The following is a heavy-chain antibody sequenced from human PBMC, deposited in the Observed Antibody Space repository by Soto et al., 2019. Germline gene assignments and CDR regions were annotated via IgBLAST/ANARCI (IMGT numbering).Heavy chain of an antibody. D-gene: IGHD3-10*01. CDR2: ISGSGGST. V-gene: IGHV3-23*01. CDR3: AKLPMVRGVIITGDFDY. Sequence: GGSLSLSCAASGFTFSSYAMSWVRQAPGKGLEWVSAISGSGGSTYYADSVKGRFTITRDNSKNTLYLQMNSLIAEDTAVYYCAKLPMVRGVIITGDFDYWGQGTLVTVSS. J-gene: IGHJ4*02. CDR1: GFTFSSYA.